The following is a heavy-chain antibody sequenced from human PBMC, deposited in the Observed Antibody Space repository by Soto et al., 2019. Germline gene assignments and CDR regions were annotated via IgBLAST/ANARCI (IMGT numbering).Heavy chain of an antibody. D-gene: IGHD6-19*01. V-gene: IGHV5-51*01. Sequence: GASLKISWKGSGYSFTSYWIGWVRQMPGKGLEWMGIIYPGDSDTRYSPSFQGQVTISADKSISTAYLQWSSLKASDTAMYYCARHLVTGIAVAGEHYYYGMDVWGQGTTVTVSS. CDR1: GYSFTSYW. CDR2: IYPGDSDT. J-gene: IGHJ6*02. CDR3: ARHLVTGIAVAGEHYYYGMDV.